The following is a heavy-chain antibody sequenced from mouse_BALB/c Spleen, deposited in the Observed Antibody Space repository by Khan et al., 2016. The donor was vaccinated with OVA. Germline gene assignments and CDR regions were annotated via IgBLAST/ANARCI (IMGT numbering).Heavy chain of an antibody. CDR3: AKFYYGGVSNWYFDV. V-gene: IGHV2-3*01. CDR1: GFSLTNYG. CDR2: VWGDGNT. D-gene: IGHD1-1*02. J-gene: IGHJ1*01. Sequence: QMQLEESGPGLVAPSQSLSITCTVSGFSLTNYGVSWVRQPPGKGLEWLGVVWGDGNTNYHSALRSRLSISKDNSKSQAFLKLNRLQTDDTATYYCAKFYYGGVSNWYFDVWGAGTTVTVSS.